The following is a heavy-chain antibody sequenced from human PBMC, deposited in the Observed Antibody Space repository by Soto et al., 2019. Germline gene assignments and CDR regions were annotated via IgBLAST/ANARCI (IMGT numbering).Heavy chain of an antibody. CDR1: GGCISSYY. CDR3: AGALYLKGDQYYYYGMDV. D-gene: IGHD1-26*01. Sequence: SETLSLTCTVSGGCISSYYWSWIRQPAGKRLEWIGRIYTSGSTNYNPSLKSRVTMSVDTSKNQFSLKLRSVTAADTAVYYCAGALYLKGDQYYYYGMDVWGQGTTVTVSS. J-gene: IGHJ6*02. V-gene: IGHV4-4*07. CDR2: IYTSGST.